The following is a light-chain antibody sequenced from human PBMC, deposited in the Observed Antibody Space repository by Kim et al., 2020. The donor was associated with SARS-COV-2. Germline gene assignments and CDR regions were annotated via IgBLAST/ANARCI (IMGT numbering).Light chain of an antibody. V-gene: IGKV4-1*01. CDR2: WAS. J-gene: IGKJ1*01. CDR1: QSVLYSSNDKNY. Sequence: ATINCKSSQSVLYSSNDKNYLAWYQQKPGQPPKLLIYWASTRESGVPDRFSGSGSGTDFTLTISSLQAEDVAVYYCQQYYSTPRTFGQGTKVDIK. CDR3: QQYYSTPRT.